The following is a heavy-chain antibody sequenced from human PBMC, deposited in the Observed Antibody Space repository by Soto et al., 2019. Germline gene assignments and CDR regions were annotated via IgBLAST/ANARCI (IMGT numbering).Heavy chain of an antibody. CDR2: LDQSGGT. V-gene: IGHV4-34*01. Sequence: SETLSLTCAVVGDSLRGQSWNWIRQSPGKGLEWIGELDQSGGTNYNPSLKSRAIISDDTSKNQFSLTLTSVTAADTAVYYCARGRGTGTHYYYYGMDVWGQGTTVTVSS. CDR3: ARGRGTGTHYYYYGMDV. D-gene: IGHD1-1*01. J-gene: IGHJ6*02. CDR1: GDSLRGQS.